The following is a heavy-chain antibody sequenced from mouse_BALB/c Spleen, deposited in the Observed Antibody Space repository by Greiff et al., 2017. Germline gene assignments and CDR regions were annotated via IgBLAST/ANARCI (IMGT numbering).Heavy chain of an antibody. D-gene: IGHD2-4*01. V-gene: IGHV1-5*01. CDR1: GYSFTSYW. CDR2: IYPGNSDT. Sequence: VQLQQSGTVLARPGASVKMSCKASGYSFTSYWMHWVKQRPGQGLEWIGAIYPGNSDTSYNQKFKGKAKLTAVTSASTAYMELSSLTNEDSAVYYCTRSGYYDYGAYAMDYWGQGTSVTVSS. J-gene: IGHJ4*01. CDR3: TRSGYYDYGAYAMDY.